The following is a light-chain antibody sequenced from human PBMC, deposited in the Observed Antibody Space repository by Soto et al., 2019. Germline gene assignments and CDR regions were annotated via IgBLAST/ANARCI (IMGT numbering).Light chain of an antibody. CDR1: QSVLYSSNNKNY. V-gene: IGKV4-1*01. CDR3: QQYYNTPYT. Sequence: DIVMTQSPDSLAVSLGERATINCKSSQSVLYSSNNKNYLAWYQQKPGQPPKLLIYWASTRESGVPDRFSGGVSGTDFTLTVSSLQAEDVAVYYCQQYYNTPYTFVQGTQLEIK. J-gene: IGKJ2*01. CDR2: WAS.